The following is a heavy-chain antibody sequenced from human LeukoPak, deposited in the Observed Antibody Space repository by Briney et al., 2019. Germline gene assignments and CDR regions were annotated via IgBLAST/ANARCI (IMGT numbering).Heavy chain of an antibody. CDR3: ARVRRSLKDYYDSSGYQGWFDP. V-gene: IGHV4-59*01. J-gene: IGHJ5*02. D-gene: IGHD3-22*01. CDR1: GGSFSGYY. CDR2: IYYSGST. Sequence: PSETLSLTCAVYGGSFSGYYWSWIRQPPGKGLEWIGYIYYSGSTNYNPSLKSRVTISVDTSKNQFSLKLSSVTAADTAVYYCARVRRSLKDYYDSSGYQGWFDPWGQGTLVTVSS.